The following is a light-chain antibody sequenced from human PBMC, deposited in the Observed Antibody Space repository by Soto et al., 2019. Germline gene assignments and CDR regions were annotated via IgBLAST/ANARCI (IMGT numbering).Light chain of an antibody. CDR2: SAS. Sequence: DIQMTQSPSSLSASVGDRVTITCRARQGIGNYLAWYQQNPGKVPKLLIYSASTLQSGVPSRFSGSGSGTDFTLTISSLQPEDVGTYYCRRYNPGPLTFGGGTKVEIK. CDR1: QGIGNY. CDR3: RRYNPGPLT. J-gene: IGKJ4*01. V-gene: IGKV1-27*01.